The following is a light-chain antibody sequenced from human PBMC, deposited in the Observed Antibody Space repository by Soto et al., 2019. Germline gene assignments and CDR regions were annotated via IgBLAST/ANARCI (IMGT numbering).Light chain of an antibody. CDR3: HQYDDGPYT. V-gene: IGKV3-15*01. CDR1: QSVSSN. Sequence: EIVMTQSPATLSVSPGERATLSCRASQSVSSNVARYQQIPGQTPRLLIYGASTRATGIPVRFSGSGSGTEFTLIISSLQSEDFAVYYCHQYDDGPYTFGQGTKVEI. J-gene: IGKJ2*01. CDR2: GAS.